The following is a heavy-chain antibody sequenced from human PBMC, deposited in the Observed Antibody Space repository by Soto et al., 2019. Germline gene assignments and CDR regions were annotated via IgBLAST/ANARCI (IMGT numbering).Heavy chain of an antibody. J-gene: IGHJ6*03. CDR2: ISSSSSYI. CDR3: ARDPYYCSGGSCREYYMDV. D-gene: IGHD2-15*01. CDR1: GFNFRSYS. V-gene: IGHV3-21*01. Sequence: PGGSQRLSCTSSGFNFRSYSMNWVSQAPGKGLEWVSSISSSSSYIYYADSVKGRFTISRDNAKNSLHLQMNSLRAEDTAVYYCARDPYYCSGGSCREYYMDVWGKGTTVTVSS.